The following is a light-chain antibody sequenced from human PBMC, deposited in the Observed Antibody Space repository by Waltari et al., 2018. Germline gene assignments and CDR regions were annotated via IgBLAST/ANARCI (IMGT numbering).Light chain of an antibody. J-gene: IGLJ2*01. CDR3: ATWDNSLTAVV. CDR2: DNN. V-gene: IGLV1-51*01. Sequence: QSVLTQPPSVSAAPGQKVTISCSGSSSHIGNYFVSWYHQLPGATPKLLIYDNNNRPSAIPDLFSSSKSGTSATLDITGLQIGDEADYYCATWDNSLTAVVFGGGTKLTVL. CDR1: SSHIGNYF.